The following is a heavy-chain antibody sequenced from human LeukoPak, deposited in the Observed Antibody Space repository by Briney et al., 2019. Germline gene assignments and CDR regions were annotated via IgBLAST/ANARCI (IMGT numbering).Heavy chain of an antibody. D-gene: IGHD6-13*01. Sequence: SETLSLTCTVSGGSISGTSYNWGWIRQPPGKGLEWIGTIYHSGSTNYNPSLKSRVTISVDTSKNQFSLKLSSVTAADTAVYYCACIAAAGGAVAGNFDYWGQGTLVTVSS. CDR3: ACIAAAGGAVAGNFDY. CDR2: IYHSGST. V-gene: IGHV4-39*07. CDR1: GGSISGTSYN. J-gene: IGHJ4*02.